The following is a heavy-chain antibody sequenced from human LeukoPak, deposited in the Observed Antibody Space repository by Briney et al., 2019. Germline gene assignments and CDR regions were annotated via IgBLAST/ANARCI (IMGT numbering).Heavy chain of an antibody. D-gene: IGHD6-19*01. V-gene: IGHV3-21*01. CDR3: ARDTSGWDYSFYYYYMDV. CDR1: GFTFSSYA. J-gene: IGHJ6*03. Sequence: PGGSLRLSCAASGFTFSSYAMSWVRQAPGKGLEWVSSISSSCSYIYYADSVKGRFTISRGNAKNSLYLQMNSLRAEDTAVYYCARDTSGWDYSFYYYYMDVWGKGTTVTVSS. CDR2: ISSSCSYI.